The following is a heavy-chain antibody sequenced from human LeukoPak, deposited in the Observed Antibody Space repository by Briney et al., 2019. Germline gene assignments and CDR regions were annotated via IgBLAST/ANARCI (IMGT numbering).Heavy chain of an antibody. V-gene: IGHV4-34*01. CDR1: GGSFSGYY. D-gene: IGHD3-9*01. J-gene: IGHJ5*02. Sequence: SETLSLTCAVYGGSFSGYYWSWIRNPPGKGLEWLGEINHSGSTNYNPSLKSRVTIPVDTSKNQFSLKLNSVTAADTAVYYCARDYDVLTAYPPTQLFDPWGQGTLVTVSS. CDR3: ARDYDVLTAYPPTQLFDP. CDR2: INHSGST.